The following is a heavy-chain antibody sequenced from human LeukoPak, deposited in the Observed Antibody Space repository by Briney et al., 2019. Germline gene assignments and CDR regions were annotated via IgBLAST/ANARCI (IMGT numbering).Heavy chain of an antibody. D-gene: IGHD6-19*01. J-gene: IGHJ4*02. CDR3: ARGRGRSGWRQGDY. V-gene: IGHV4-34*01. CDR1: GGSFSGYY. Sequence: SETLSLTCAVYGGSFSGYYWSWVRQPPGKGLEWIGEINHGGSTNYSPSLKSRVTISADTPKNHFSLRLSSVTAADTAVYYCARGRGRSGWRQGDYWGQGTLVTVPS. CDR2: INHGGST.